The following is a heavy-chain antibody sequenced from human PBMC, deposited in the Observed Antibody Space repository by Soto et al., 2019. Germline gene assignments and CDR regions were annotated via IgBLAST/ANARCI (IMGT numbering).Heavy chain of an antibody. CDR3: GRHDQQWLASFDY. V-gene: IGHV4-39*01. J-gene: IGHJ4*02. D-gene: IGHD6-19*01. CDR2: IYYSGST. Sequence: PSETLSLTCTVSGGSISSSMYDWGWIRQPPGKGLEWIGSIYYSGSTYYNPSLKSRVTISVDTSKNQFSLKLSSVTAADTAVYYCGRHDQQWLASFDYWGQGTLVTVSS. CDR1: GGSISSSMYD.